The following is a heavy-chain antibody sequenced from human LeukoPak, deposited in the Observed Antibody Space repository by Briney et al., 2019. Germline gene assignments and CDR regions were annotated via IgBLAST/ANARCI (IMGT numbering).Heavy chain of an antibody. CDR3: ARDHGSSYYFDY. CDR2: IWYDGSNK. D-gene: IGHD6-6*01. V-gene: IGHV3-33*01. J-gene: IGHJ4*02. Sequence: PGGSLRLSCAGSGFTFSSYGMHWVRQAPGKGLEWVAVIWYDGSNKYYADSVKGRFTISRDNSKNTLYLQMNSLRAEDTAVYYCARDHGSSYYFDYWGQGTLVTVSS. CDR1: GFTFSSYG.